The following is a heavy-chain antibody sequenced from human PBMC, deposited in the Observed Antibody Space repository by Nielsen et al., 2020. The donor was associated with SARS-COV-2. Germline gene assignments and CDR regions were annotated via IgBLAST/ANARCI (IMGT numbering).Heavy chain of an antibody. D-gene: IGHD6-19*01. CDR2: INPSGGST. V-gene: IGHV1-46*01. Sequence: ASVKVSCKASGGTFSSYAISWVRQAPGQGLEWMGIINPSGGSTSYAQKFQGRVTMTRDTSTSTVYMELSSLRSEDTAVYYCASTIAPGIAVAGPSYWGQGTLVTVSS. J-gene: IGHJ4*02. CDR1: GGTFSSYA. CDR3: ASTIAPGIAVAGPSY.